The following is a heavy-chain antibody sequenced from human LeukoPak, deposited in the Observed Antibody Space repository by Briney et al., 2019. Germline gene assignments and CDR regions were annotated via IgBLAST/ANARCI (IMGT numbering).Heavy chain of an antibody. CDR1: GYSISSGYY. V-gene: IGHV4-38-2*02. CDR2: VYHSGST. Sequence: SETLSLTCTVSGYSISSGYYWGWIRQPPGKGLEWIGSVYHSGSTYYNPSLKSPVTISVDTSKNQFSLKLSSVTAADTAVYYCAREEDGYNYYFDYWGQGTLVTVSS. D-gene: IGHD5-24*01. J-gene: IGHJ4*02. CDR3: AREEDGYNYYFDY.